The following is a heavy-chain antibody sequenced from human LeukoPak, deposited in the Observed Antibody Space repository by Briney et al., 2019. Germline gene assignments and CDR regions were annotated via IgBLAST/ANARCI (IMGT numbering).Heavy chain of an antibody. CDR1: GGSISSYY. V-gene: IGHV4-4*07. D-gene: IGHD3-3*01. J-gene: IGHJ6*04. Sequence: PSETLSLTCTVSGGSISSYYWSWIRQPAGKGLEWIGRIYTSGSTNYNPSLKSRVTMSVDTSKNQFSLKLSSVTAADTAVYYCAREYDSYYDFWSGYHGALMDVWGKGTTVTVSS. CDR2: IYTSGST. CDR3: AREYDSYYDFWSGYHGALMDV.